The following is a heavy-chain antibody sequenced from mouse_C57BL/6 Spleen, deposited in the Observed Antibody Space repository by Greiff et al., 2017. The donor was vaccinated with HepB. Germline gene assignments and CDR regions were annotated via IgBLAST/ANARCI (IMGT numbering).Heavy chain of an antibody. J-gene: IGHJ2*01. CDR1: GYTFTSYW. CDR3: ARRSPLYYGSSYGY. CDR2: IDPSDSYT. Sequence: QVHVKQSGAELVKPGASVKLSCKASGYTFTSYWMQWVKQRPGQGLEWIGEIDPSDSYTNYNQKFKGKATLTVDTASSTAYMQLSSLTSEDSAVYYCARRSPLYYGSSYGYWGQGTTLTVSS. V-gene: IGHV1-50*01. D-gene: IGHD1-1*01.